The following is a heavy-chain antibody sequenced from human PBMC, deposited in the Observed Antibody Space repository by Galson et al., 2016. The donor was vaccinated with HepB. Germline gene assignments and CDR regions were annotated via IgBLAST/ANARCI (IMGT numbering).Heavy chain of an antibody. J-gene: IGHJ4*02. Sequence: SVKVSCKASGYTFTSYSINWVRQAPGQGLEWMGWISAYNGNTHYARKLQGRVTMTTDTSTSTAYMELRSLRSDDTAVYYCARSAGISAIGDPHWGQGTLVTVSS. D-gene: IGHD6-13*01. CDR3: ARSAGISAIGDPH. CDR2: ISAYNGNT. V-gene: IGHV1-18*01. CDR1: GYTFTSYS.